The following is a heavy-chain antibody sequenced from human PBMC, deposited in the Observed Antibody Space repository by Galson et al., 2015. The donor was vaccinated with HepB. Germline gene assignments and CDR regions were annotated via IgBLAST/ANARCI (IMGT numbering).Heavy chain of an antibody. CDR3: ARDNLINERTYYYGSRIGGKGFDP. D-gene: IGHD3-10*01. J-gene: IGHJ5*02. CDR2: INAGNGNT. CDR1: GYRFTTYW. V-gene: IGHV1-3*01. Sequence: QSGAEVKKPGESLRISCKGSGYRFTTYWINWVRQAPGQRLEWMGWINAGNGNTKYSQKFQGRVTITRDTSASTAYMELSSLRSEDTAVYYCARDNLINERTYYYGSRIGGKGFDPWGQGTLVTVSS.